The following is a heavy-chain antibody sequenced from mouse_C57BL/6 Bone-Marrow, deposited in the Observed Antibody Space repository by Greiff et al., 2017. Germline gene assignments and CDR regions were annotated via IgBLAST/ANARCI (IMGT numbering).Heavy chain of an antibody. J-gene: IGHJ3*01. CDR2: IHPNSGST. V-gene: IGHV1-64*01. Sequence: QVQLQQPGAELVKPGASVTLSCKASGYTFTSYWMHWVKQRPGQGLEWIGMIHPNSGSTNYNEKFKSKATLTVDKSSSTAYMQLSSLTSEDSAVYYCARDLYDYDDRAWFAYWGQGTLVTVSA. CDR3: ARDLYDYDDRAWFAY. CDR1: GYTFTSYW. D-gene: IGHD2-4*01.